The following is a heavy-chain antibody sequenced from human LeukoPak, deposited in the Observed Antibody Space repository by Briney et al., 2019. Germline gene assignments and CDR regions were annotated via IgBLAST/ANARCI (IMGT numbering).Heavy chain of an antibody. CDR2: IRYDGSNK. Sequence: GGSLRLSCEASGFTFSTYNMNWVRQAPGKGLEWVAFIRYDGSNKYYADSVKGRFTISRDNSKNTLYLQMNSLRAEDTAVYYCARYYYDSSAGYFDYWGQGTLVTVSS. J-gene: IGHJ4*02. D-gene: IGHD3-22*01. V-gene: IGHV3-30*02. CDR1: GFTFSTYN. CDR3: ARYYYDSSAGYFDY.